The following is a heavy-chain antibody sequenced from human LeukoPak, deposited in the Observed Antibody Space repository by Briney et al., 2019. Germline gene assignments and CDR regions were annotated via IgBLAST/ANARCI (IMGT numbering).Heavy chain of an antibody. CDR2: IYTDGST. CDR3: ARDLGYCSGSTCYVGYFDY. Sequence: GGSLRLSCAASGFTVSSKYMNWVRQAPGKGLEWVSLIYTDGSTNYADSVKGRFTISRDNSKNTLYLQMNSLRAEDTAVYYCARDLGYCSGSTCYVGYFDYWGQGTQVTVSS. D-gene: IGHD2-15*01. J-gene: IGHJ4*02. CDR1: GFTVSSKY. V-gene: IGHV3-66*01.